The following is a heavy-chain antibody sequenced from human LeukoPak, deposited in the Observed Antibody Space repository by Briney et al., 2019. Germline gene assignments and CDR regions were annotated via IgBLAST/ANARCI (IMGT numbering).Heavy chain of an antibody. CDR2: ISYDGSNK. CDR3: ARGLTDWGPYEIPGYSSGRAHDNWFDP. J-gene: IGHJ5*02. D-gene: IGHD6-19*01. CDR1: GFTFSTFA. Sequence: GGSLRLSCAASGFTFSTFAMIWVRQAPGKGLEWVAVISYDGSNKYYADSVKGRFTISRDNSKNTLYLQMNSLRAEDTAVYYCARGLTDWGPYEIPGYSSGRAHDNWFDPWGQGTLVTVSS. V-gene: IGHV3-30*04.